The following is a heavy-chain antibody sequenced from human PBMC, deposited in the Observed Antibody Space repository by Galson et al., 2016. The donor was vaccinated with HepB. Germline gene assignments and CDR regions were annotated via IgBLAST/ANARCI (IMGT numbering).Heavy chain of an antibody. V-gene: IGHV5-10-1*01. CDR2: IDPSDPYT. D-gene: IGHD3-22*01. CDR3: ARHRYYYDSSGYYYALEY. Sequence: QSGAEVKKPGESLRTSCKGSGYSFTSYWISWVRQMPGKGLAWMGRIDPSDPYTNYSPSFHGHVTISADKSMSTAYLQWSSLKASDTAMYYCARHRYYYDSSGYYYALEYWGQGTLVTVSS. CDR1: GYSFTSYW. J-gene: IGHJ4*02.